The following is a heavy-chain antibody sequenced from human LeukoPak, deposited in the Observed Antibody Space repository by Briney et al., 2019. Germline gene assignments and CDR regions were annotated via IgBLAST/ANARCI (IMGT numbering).Heavy chain of an antibody. CDR2: INHSGST. J-gene: IGHJ4*02. D-gene: IGHD3-22*01. CDR3: ARDRYYYDSSGSQFDY. V-gene: IGHV4-34*01. Sequence: SETLSLTCAVYGGSFSGYYWSWIRQPPGKGLEWIGEINHSGSTNYNPSLKSRITISVDTSKNQFSLKLSSVTAADTAVYYCARDRYYYDSSGSQFDYWGQGTLVTVSS. CDR1: GGSFSGYY.